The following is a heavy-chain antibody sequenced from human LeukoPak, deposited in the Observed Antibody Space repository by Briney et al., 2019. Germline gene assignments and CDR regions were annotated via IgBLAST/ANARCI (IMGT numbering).Heavy chain of an antibody. CDR3: ARVTENYGSGRRHNYYYYYMDV. V-gene: IGHV3-23*01. J-gene: IGHJ6*03. CDR1: VFTLCSYA. CDR2: ISDSVNT. D-gene: IGHD3-10*01. Sequence: PGGSLRLSCAASVFTLCSYAMSCVRQAPGRGLEWVSAISDSVNTYHADSVKGRFTISRDNSKNTLYLQMNSLRAEDTAVYYCARVTENYGSGRRHNYYYYYMDVWGKGTTVTISS.